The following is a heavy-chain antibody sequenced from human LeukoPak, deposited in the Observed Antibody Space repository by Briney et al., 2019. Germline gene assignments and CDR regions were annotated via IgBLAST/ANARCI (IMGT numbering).Heavy chain of an antibody. CDR3: ARSIYGDYGGFDY. Sequence: GGPLKISGKGSGYTFTSSWFAGVGQMPGKGLGWLGIIYPGDSDTRYSPSFQGQVTISADKSISTAYLQWSSLKASDTAMYYCARSIYGDYGGFDYWGQGTLVTVSS. J-gene: IGHJ4*02. CDR2: IYPGDSDT. D-gene: IGHD4-17*01. CDR1: GYTFTSSW. V-gene: IGHV5-51*01.